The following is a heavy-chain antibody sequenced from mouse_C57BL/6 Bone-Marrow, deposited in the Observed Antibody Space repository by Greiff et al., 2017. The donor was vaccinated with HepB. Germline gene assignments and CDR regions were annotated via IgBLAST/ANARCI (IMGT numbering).Heavy chain of an antibody. CDR2: INPNSGTT. D-gene: IGHD2-12*01. CDR1: GYSFTDYN. J-gene: IGHJ4*01. Sequence: VQLQQSGPELVKPGASVKISCKASGYSFTDYNMNWVKQSTGKSLEWIGVINPNSGTTNYNQKFKGKATLTVDQSSSTAYMQLNSLTSEDSAVYYCANLYSNDAMDYWGQGTSVTVSS. CDR3: ANLYSNDAMDY. V-gene: IGHV1-39*01.